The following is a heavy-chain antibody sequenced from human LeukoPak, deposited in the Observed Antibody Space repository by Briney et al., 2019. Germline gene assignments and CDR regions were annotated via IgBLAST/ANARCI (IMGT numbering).Heavy chain of an antibody. D-gene: IGHD3-9*01. J-gene: IGHJ6*03. CDR3: ARDEQLAYPYKNDILTIPGYYFMDV. V-gene: IGHV1-46*01. CDR1: GYTFINYY. Sequence: ASVKVSCKASGYTFINYYMHWVRQASGQGLEWMGIINPSGGSTTYAQTFQGRVTMARDTSTSTVYMELSSLRSEDTAVYYCARDEQLAYPYKNDILTIPGYYFMDVWGKGTTVTVSS. CDR2: INPSGGST.